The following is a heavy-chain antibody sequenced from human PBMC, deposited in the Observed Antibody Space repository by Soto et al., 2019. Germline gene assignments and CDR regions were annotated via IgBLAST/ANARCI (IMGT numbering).Heavy chain of an antibody. CDR1: GGSFSGYY. V-gene: IGHV4-34*09. J-gene: IGHJ6*02. Sequence: SETLSLTCAVYGGSFSGYYWSWIRQPPGKGLEWIGDINHSGSTNYNPSLKSRVTISVDTSKNQFSLKLSSVTAADTAVYYCAREGGFDYYDSSGYYPFRYYYYGMDVWGQGTTVTVSS. D-gene: IGHD3-22*01. CDR2: INHSGST. CDR3: AREGGFDYYDSSGYYPFRYYYYGMDV.